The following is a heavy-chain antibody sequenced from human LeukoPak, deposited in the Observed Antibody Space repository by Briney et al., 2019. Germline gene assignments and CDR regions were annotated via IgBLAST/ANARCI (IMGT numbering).Heavy chain of an antibody. CDR3: AKDSKITIAAAGTNFGY. D-gene: IGHD6-13*01. Sequence: GGSLRLSCAASGFTFSSYAMSWVRQAPGKGLEWVSAISGSGGSTYYADSVKGRFTISRDNSKNTLYLQMNSLRAEDTAVYYCAKDSKITIAAAGTNFGYWGQGTLVTVSS. J-gene: IGHJ4*02. CDR1: GFTFSSYA. CDR2: ISGSGGST. V-gene: IGHV3-23*01.